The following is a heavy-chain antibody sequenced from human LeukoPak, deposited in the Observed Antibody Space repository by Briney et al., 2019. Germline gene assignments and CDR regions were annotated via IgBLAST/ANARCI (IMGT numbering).Heavy chain of an antibody. V-gene: IGHV1-18*01. CDR2: ISAYNGNT. Sequence: ASVKVSCKASGYTFTSYGISWVRQAPGQGLEWMGWISAYNGNTNYAQKLQGRVTMTTDTSTSTAYMELWSLRSDDTVVYYCARNDLYYDILTGLDYWGQGTLVTVSS. CDR1: GYTFTSYG. CDR3: ARNDLYYDILTGLDY. J-gene: IGHJ4*02. D-gene: IGHD3-9*01.